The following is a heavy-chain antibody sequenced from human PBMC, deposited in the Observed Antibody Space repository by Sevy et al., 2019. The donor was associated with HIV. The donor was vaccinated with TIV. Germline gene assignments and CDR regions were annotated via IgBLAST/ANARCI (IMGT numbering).Heavy chain of an antibody. CDR2: IKQDAGQK. CDR3: ARDDGNYYFHY. V-gene: IGHV3-7*01. CDR1: GFTFSKYW. D-gene: IGHD1-7*01. Sequence: GGSLRLSCTASGFTFSKYWMGWVRQAPGKGQEWVANIKQDAGQKYYVDSVKGRFTIYRDNAKNSLYLQMNSLRAEDTAVYFCARDDGNYYFHYWGQGTLVTVSS. J-gene: IGHJ4*02.